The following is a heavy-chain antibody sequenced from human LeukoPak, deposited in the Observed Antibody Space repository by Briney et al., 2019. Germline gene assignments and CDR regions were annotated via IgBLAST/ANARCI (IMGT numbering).Heavy chain of an antibody. J-gene: IGHJ4*02. V-gene: IGHV1-2*02. Sequence: ASVKVSCKASGYTFTGYYMHWVRQAPGQGLEWMGWINPNSGGTNYAQKFQGRLTMTRDTSISTAYMELSRLRSDDTAVYYCARANSVSYGSGSYYSDYWGQGTLVTVSS. D-gene: IGHD3-10*01. CDR2: INPNSGGT. CDR1: GYTFTGYY. CDR3: ARANSVSYGSGSYYSDY.